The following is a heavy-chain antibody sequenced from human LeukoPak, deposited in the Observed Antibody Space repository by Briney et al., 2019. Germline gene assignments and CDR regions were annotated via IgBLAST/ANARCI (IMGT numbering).Heavy chain of an antibody. CDR2: INHSGST. CDR1: GGSFSGYF. Sequence: SETLSLTCAVYGGSFSGYFWSWIRQPPGKGLQWIGEINHSGSTNYNPSLKSRVTISVDTSKNQFSLNLTSVTAADTAVYYCARHDQGYCSGGICYPFDYWGQGTLVTVSS. CDR3: ARHDQGYCSGGICYPFDY. J-gene: IGHJ4*02. V-gene: IGHV4-34*01. D-gene: IGHD2-15*01.